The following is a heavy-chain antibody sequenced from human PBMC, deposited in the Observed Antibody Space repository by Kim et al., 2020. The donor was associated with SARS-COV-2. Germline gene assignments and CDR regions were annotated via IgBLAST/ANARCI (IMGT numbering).Heavy chain of an antibody. D-gene: IGHD3-22*01. V-gene: IGHV3-23*01. CDR1: GFTFSSYA. CDR2: ISGSGGST. CDR3: AKGTLGYYDISGTYGLDV. J-gene: IGHJ6*02. Sequence: GGSLRLSCAASGFTFSSYAMSWVRQAPGKGLEWVSAISGSGGSTYYADSVKGRFTISRDNSKNTLYLQMNSLRAEDTAVYYCAKGTLGYYDISGTYGLDVWGQGTTVTVSS.